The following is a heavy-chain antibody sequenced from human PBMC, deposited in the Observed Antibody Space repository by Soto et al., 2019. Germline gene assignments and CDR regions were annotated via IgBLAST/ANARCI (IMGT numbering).Heavy chain of an antibody. J-gene: IGHJ5*02. D-gene: IGHD3-22*01. CDR1: GGSFSSYS. CDR2: IIPIFGTA. CDR3: ARSLYYDRSPLDP. V-gene: IGHV1-69*06. Sequence: SVKVSCKDCGGSFSSYSLCWVRQAPGQGLEWMGGIIPIFGTANYAQKFQGRVTITADKSTSTAYMELSSLRSEDTAVYSCARSLYYDRSPLDPWGQGTLVTVSS.